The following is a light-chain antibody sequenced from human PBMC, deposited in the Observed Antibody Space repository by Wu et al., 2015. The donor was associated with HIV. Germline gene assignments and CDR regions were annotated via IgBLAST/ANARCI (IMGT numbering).Light chain of an antibody. CDR2: DAS. Sequence: EIVLTQSPATLSLSPGERATLSCRASQSVSSYLAWYQQKAGQAPRLLIYDASNRASGIPARFSGSGSETDFTLTISSLEPEDFAVYYCQQRRNWLFTFGPGTKVDIK. CDR1: QSVSSY. CDR3: QQRRNWLFT. J-gene: IGKJ3*01. V-gene: IGKV3-11*01.